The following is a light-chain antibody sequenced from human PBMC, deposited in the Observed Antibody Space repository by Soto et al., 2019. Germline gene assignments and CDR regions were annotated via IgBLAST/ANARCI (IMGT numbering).Light chain of an antibody. CDR2: AAS. CDR1: QDISSY. CDR3: QQSYKTPWT. Sequence: DIQMTQSPSSLSASLGDRVTITCRANQDISSYLIWYQHKLGQAPKLLLHAASTLASGVPSRFSSSESGTDFTLPISGLEHADSASYYCQQSYKTPWTFCQGAKVEIK. V-gene: IGKV1-39*01. J-gene: IGKJ1*01.